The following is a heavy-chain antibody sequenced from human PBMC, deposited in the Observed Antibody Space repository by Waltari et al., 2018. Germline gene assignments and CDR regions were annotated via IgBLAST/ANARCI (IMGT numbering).Heavy chain of an antibody. D-gene: IGHD6-13*01. J-gene: IGHJ4*02. CDR1: GGSISSSSYY. V-gene: IGHV4-39*01. CDR3: ASSVYSSSWYNYFDY. CDR2: ICYSGST. Sequence: QLQLQESGPGLVKPSEARSLTCTVSGGSISSSSYYWGWMRQPPGKGLEWIGSICYSGSTYYNPSLKSRVTISVDTSKNQFSLKLSSVTAADTAVYYCASSVYSSSWYNYFDYWGQGTLVTVSS.